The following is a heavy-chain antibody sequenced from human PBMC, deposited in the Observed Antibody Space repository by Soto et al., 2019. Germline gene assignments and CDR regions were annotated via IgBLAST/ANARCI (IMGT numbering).Heavy chain of an antibody. Sequence: SETLSLTCTVSGGSITSSTYYWGWIRQPPGKGLEWIGQIYYSGSTYYNPSLKSRVTISVDTSKNQFSLKLNSVTAADTAVYYCASQVDYYDTRGYCDYWGQGTLVTVSS. CDR1: GGSITSSTYY. J-gene: IGHJ4*02. CDR3: ASQVDYYDTRGYCDY. D-gene: IGHD3-22*01. V-gene: IGHV4-39*01. CDR2: IYYSGST.